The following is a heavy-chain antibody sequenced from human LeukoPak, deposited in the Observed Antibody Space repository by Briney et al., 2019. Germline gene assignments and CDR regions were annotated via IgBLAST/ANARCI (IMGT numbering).Heavy chain of an antibody. CDR1: GFTFSSYW. Sequence: PGGSLRLSCAASGFTFSSYWMHWVRQAPGKGLEWVSAISGSGGSTYYADSVKGRFTISRDNSKNTLYLQMNSLRAEDTAVYYCAKDLRGSGYYYADYWGQGTLVTVSS. CDR3: AKDLRGSGYYYADY. J-gene: IGHJ4*02. D-gene: IGHD3-22*01. V-gene: IGHV3-23*01. CDR2: ISGSGGST.